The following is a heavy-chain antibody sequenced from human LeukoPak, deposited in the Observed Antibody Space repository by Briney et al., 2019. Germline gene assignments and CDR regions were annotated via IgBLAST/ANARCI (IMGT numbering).Heavy chain of an antibody. J-gene: IGHJ4*02. CDR2: ISAYNGNT. Sequence: ASVKVSCKASVYTFTSYGISWVRQAPGQGLEWMGWISAYNGNTNYAQKLQGRVTMTTDTSTSTAYMELRSLRSDDTAVYYCARAPGLEPVTLVDYWGQGTLVTVSS. CDR1: VYTFTSYG. CDR3: ARAPGLEPVTLVDY. D-gene: IGHD1-1*01. V-gene: IGHV1-18*01.